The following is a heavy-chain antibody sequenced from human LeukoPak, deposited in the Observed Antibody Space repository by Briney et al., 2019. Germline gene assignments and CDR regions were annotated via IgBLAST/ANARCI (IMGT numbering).Heavy chain of an antibody. CDR2: MNPNSGNT. J-gene: IGHJ6*02. CDR1: GYTFTSYD. D-gene: IGHD5-18*01. Sequence: GASVKVSCKASGYTFTSYDINWVRQATGQGLEWMGWMNPNSGNTGYAQKFQGRVTMTRNTSISTAYMELSSLRSEDTAVYYCARVPHTYYYYYGMDVWGQGTTATVSS. CDR3: ARVPHTYYYYYGMDV. V-gene: IGHV1-8*01.